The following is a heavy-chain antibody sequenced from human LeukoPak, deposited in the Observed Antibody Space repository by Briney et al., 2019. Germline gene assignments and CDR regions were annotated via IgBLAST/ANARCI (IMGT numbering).Heavy chain of an antibody. CDR3: AKGGYCSSTSCYLDY. J-gene: IGHJ4*02. Sequence: PGGSLRLSCAASRFTFGDYAMHWVRQVPGKGLEWVSGISWNSGSIGYADSVKGRFTISRDNAKNSLYLQMNSLRAEDMALYYCAKGGYCSSTSCYLDYWGQGTLVTVSS. V-gene: IGHV3-9*03. D-gene: IGHD2-2*01. CDR1: RFTFGDYA. CDR2: ISWNSGSI.